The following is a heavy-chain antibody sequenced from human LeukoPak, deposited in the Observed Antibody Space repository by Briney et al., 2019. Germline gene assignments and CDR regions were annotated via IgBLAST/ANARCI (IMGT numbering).Heavy chain of an antibody. V-gene: IGHV3-23*01. Sequence: GGSLRLSCAASGFTFSSYWMSWVRQAPGKGLEWVSAISGSGGSTYYADSVKGRFTISRDNSKNTLYLQMNSLRAEDTAVYYCAKGYIVVVPAAIGYWGQGTLVTVSS. J-gene: IGHJ4*02. D-gene: IGHD2-2*02. CDR3: AKGYIVVVPAAIGY. CDR2: ISGSGGST. CDR1: GFTFSSYW.